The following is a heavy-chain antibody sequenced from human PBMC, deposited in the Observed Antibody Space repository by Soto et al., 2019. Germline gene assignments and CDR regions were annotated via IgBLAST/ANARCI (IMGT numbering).Heavy chain of an antibody. CDR2: IIPLFGTP. CDR1: GGIFSTYA. D-gene: IGHD3-10*01. V-gene: IGHV1-69*01. Sequence: QVQLVQSGAEVKKPGSSVKGSCKASGGIFSTYAISWLRQAPGQGLEWVGGIIPLFGTPNYAQRFQGRVTITADESTSTAYMELSRLRSEDTAVYYCARDRDDYGSGNYYNRIDFWGQGTLVTVSS. CDR3: ARDRDDYGSGNYYNRIDF. J-gene: IGHJ4*02.